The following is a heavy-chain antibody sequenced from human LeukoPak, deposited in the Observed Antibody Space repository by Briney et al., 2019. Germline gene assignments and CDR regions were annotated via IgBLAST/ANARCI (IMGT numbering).Heavy chain of an antibody. CDR2: IRSNGATA. D-gene: IGHD1-1*01. J-gene: IGHJ4*02. CDR3: ARGQEFDDGVFDS. V-gene: IGHV3-23*01. Sequence: GGSLRLPCAASGFSFSSFAMTWVRKAPGKGLEWVSTIRSNGATAYNADSVKGRFTISRDNSKNTVYLQMNSLRVEDTAIYYCARGQEFDDGVFDSWGQGTLVTVSS. CDR1: GFSFSSFA.